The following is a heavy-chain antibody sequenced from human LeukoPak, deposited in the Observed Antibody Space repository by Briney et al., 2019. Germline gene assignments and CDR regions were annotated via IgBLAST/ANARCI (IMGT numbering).Heavy chain of an antibody. D-gene: IGHD3-22*01. CDR2: IIPILGIA. J-gene: IGHJ3*02. V-gene: IGHV1-69*04. CDR1: GGTFSSYA. CDR3: ARAGIVVVYDAFDI. Sequence: ASVKVSCTASGGTFSSYAISWVRQAPGQGLEWMGRIIPILGIANYAQKFQGRVTITADKSTSTAYMELSSLRSEDTAVYYCARAGIVVVYDAFDIWGQGTMVTVSS.